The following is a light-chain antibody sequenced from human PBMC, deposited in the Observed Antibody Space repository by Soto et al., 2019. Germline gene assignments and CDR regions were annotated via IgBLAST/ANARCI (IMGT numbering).Light chain of an antibody. CDR2: DVT. Sequence: QSVLTQPRSVSGSPGQSVTISCTGTSSDVGAYKYVSWYQHYPGEAPKGMIYDVTQRPSGVPDRFSGTKSGNTASLTISGLQAEDEADYYCCSYAGSYTWVFGSGTKVTVL. CDR3: CSYAGSYTWV. V-gene: IGLV2-11*01. CDR1: SSDVGAYKY. J-gene: IGLJ1*01.